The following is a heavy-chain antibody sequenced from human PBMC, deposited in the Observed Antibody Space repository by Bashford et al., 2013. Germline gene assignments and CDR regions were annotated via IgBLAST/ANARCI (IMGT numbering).Heavy chain of an antibody. V-gene: IGHV3-30*18. CDR1: GFTFSGYG. CDR2: IADDGSYK. Sequence: VLSGGSLRLSCEASGFTFSGYGMHWVRQAPGKGLEWVAVIADDGSYKDYADSVKGRFAISRDNSKNTLYLQMNSLRAEDTAVYSVTKGLDYFDSLGPGTWSPSPQ. CDR3: TKGLDYFDS. J-gene: IGHJ4*02.